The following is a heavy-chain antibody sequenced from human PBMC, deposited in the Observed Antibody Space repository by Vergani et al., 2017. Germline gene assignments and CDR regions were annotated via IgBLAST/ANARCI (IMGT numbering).Heavy chain of an antibody. CDR2: INPSGGST. D-gene: IGHD2-21*02. CDR1: GYTFTSYY. J-gene: IGHJ3*02. CDR3: ARDPPPLIVVVTARLDAFDI. V-gene: IGHV1-46*01. Sequence: QVQLVQSGAEVKKPGASVKVSCKASGYTFTSYYMHWVRQAPGQGLEWMGIINPSGGSTSYAQKFHGRVTITRDTSTSTAYMELSSLRSEDTAVYYCARDPPPLIVVVTARLDAFDIWGQGTMVTVSS.